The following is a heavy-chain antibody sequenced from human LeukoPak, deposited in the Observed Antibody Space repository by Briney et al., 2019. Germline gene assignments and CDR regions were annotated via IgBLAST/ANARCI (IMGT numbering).Heavy chain of an antibody. V-gene: IGHV4-59*01. Sequence: SETLTLSCSASGASISGYDMSWIRQPPGKGLEWIGYIYYSGSSGSTNYNPSLKSRVTISVDTSKNQFSLNLSSVTAADSAVYYYARYNSGGVGWGPVTLVTVSS. CDR3: ARYNSGGVG. CDR1: GASISGYD. J-gene: IGHJ4*02. D-gene: IGHD2-8*02. CDR2: IYYSGSSGST.